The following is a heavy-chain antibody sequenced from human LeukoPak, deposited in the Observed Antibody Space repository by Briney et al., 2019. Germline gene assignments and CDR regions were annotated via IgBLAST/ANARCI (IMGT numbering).Heavy chain of an antibody. D-gene: IGHD4-17*01. V-gene: IGHV4-34*01. CDR1: GGSFSGYY. CDR2: INHSGST. Sequence: SETLSLTCAVYGGSFSGYYWSWIRQPPGKGLEWIGEINHSGSTNYNPSLKSRVTMSVDTSKNQFSLKLSSVTAADTAVYYCARDTSVTCFDYWGQGTLVTVSS. J-gene: IGHJ4*02. CDR3: ARDTSVTCFDY.